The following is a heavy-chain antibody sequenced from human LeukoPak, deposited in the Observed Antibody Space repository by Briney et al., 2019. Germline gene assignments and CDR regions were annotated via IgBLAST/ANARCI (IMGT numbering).Heavy chain of an antibody. J-gene: IGHJ4*02. D-gene: IGHD6-19*01. V-gene: IGHV4-4*07. Sequence: PSETLSLTCTVSGGSIRSYYWSWIRQPAGKGLDWIGRIYSSGTTNYNPSLKSRVTMSIDTSKNQFSLKLSSVTAADTAVYYCASAYSSGLVFDYWGQGTLVTVSS. CDR2: IYSSGTT. CDR3: ASAYSSGLVFDY. CDR1: GGSIRSYY.